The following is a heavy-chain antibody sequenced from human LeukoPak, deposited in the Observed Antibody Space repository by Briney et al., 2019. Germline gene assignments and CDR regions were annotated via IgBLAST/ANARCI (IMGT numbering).Heavy chain of an antibody. J-gene: IGHJ4*02. Sequence: SETLSLTCAVYGGSFSGYYWSWIRQPPGKGLEWIGEINHSGSTNYNPSLKSRVTISVDTSKNQFSLKLSSVTAADTAVYYCARGFMGVVITRALDYWGQGTLVTVSS. CDR3: ARGFMGVVITRALDY. D-gene: IGHD3-22*01. CDR1: GGSFSGYY. V-gene: IGHV4-34*01. CDR2: INHSGST.